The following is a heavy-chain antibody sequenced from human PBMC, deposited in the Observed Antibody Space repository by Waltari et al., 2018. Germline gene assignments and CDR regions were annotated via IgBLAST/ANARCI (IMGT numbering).Heavy chain of an antibody. CDR1: GGSISRGDYY. Sequence: QVQLQESGPGLVKPSQTLSLTXTVSGGSISRGDYYWRWIRQPPGKGLEWIGYISYSGSTFYNPSLESRVTISSDTSKNQFSLKLSSVTAADTAVYYXARSYRQYYFDHWXQGTLVTVSS. V-gene: IGHV4-30-4*08. D-gene: IGHD3-16*02. CDR3: ARSYRQYYFDH. J-gene: IGHJ4*02. CDR2: ISYSGST.